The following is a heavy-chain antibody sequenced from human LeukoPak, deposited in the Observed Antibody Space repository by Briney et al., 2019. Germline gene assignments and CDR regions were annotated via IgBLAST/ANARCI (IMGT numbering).Heavy chain of an antibody. CDR3: ARDGDNYAVDY. D-gene: IGHD3-16*01. V-gene: IGHV1-18*01. J-gene: IGHJ4*02. CDR1: GYTFTSYG. CDR2: ISAYNGNT. Sequence: ASVKVSCKASGYTFTSYGISWVRQAPGQGLEWMGWISAYNGNTNYAQKLQGRVTTTTDTSTSTAYMGLRSLRSDDTAVYYCARDGDNYAVDYWGQGTLVTVSS.